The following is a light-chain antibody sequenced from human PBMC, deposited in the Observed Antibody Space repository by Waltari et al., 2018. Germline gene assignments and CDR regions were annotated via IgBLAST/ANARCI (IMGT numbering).Light chain of an antibody. V-gene: IGLV2-14*01. Sequence: QSALTHPASVSGSPGQSITISCTGTSSDVGGYNYFSWYQQHPGKAPKRMIYDVSNRPSGVSNRFSGSKSGNTASLTISGLQAEDEADYYCSSYTSSSTRVFGGGTKLTVL. CDR2: DVS. CDR1: SSDVGGYNY. CDR3: SSYTSSSTRV. J-gene: IGLJ3*02.